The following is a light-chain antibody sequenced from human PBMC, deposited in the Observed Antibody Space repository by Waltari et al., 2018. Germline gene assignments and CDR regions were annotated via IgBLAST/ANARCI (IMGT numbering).Light chain of an antibody. J-gene: IGLJ2*01. Sequence: SYDLPQPPSLSVSPGQTARTTCSGDAFPKQYGYGYQQKSGQAPVLMIFKDKDRPSGIRERFSGSSSGTTVTLNISGVQAEDEADYYCQSVDSSATYVIFSGGTKLTVL. CDR1: AFPKQY. CDR3: QSVDSSATYVI. CDR2: KDK. V-gene: IGLV3-25*03.